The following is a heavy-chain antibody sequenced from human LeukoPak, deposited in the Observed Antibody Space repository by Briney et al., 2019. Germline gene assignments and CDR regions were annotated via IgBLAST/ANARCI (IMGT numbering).Heavy chain of an antibody. Sequence: SETLSLTCTVSGGSISSYYWSWIRQPAGKGLEWIGRIYTSGSTNYNPSLKSRVTMSVDTSKNQFSLKLSSVTAADTAVYYCARSGEQQLDEYYFDYWGQGTLVTVSS. J-gene: IGHJ4*02. CDR1: GGSISSYY. D-gene: IGHD6-13*01. V-gene: IGHV4-4*07. CDR3: ARSGEQQLDEYYFDY. CDR2: IYTSGST.